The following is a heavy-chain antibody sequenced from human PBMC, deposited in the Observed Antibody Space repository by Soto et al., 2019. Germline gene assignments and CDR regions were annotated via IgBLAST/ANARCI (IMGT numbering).Heavy chain of an antibody. Sequence: QITLKESGPTQVKPTQTLTLTCSFSGFSLNTDGEGVGWVRQPPGEALEWLALIYWDDDESYSPSLKTRLTITKDPSKHQVVLIMTNMDPVDTATYYCAHSRNLITEDAQVGDFDSWGQGTLVTVSS. CDR1: GFSLNTDGEG. J-gene: IGHJ4*02. CDR3: AHSRNLITEDAQVGDFDS. V-gene: IGHV2-5*02. D-gene: IGHD3-10*01. CDR2: IYWDDDE.